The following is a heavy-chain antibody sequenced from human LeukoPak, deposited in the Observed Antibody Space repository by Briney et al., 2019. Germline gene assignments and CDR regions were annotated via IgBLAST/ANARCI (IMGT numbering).Heavy chain of an antibody. CDR1: GYSSTSYW. V-gene: IGHV5-51*01. CDR3: ARRDYYDSLRDWFDP. D-gene: IGHD3-22*01. CDR2: IYPGDSDT. Sequence: GESLKISCKGSGYSSTSYWIGWVRQMPGKGLEWMGTIYPGDSDTRYSPSFQGQVTISADKSISTAYLQWSSLKASDTAMYYCARRDYYDSLRDWFDPWGQGTLVTVSS. J-gene: IGHJ5*02.